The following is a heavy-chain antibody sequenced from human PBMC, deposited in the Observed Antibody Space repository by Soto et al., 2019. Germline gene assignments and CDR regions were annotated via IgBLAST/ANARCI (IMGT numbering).Heavy chain of an antibody. CDR2: IIPIFGTA. V-gene: IGHV1-69*13. D-gene: IGHD3-3*01. J-gene: IGHJ4*02. CDR3: ARASYYDFWSGIPSALDYYFDY. Sequence: SVKVSCKASGGTFRSYAISWVRQAPGQGLEWMGGIIPIFGTANYAQKFQGRVTITADESTSTAYMELSSLRSEDTAVYYCARASYYDFWSGIPSALDYYFDYWGQGTLVTVSS. CDR1: GGTFRSYA.